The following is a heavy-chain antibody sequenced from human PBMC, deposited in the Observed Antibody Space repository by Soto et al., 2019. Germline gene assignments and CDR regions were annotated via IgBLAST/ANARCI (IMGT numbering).Heavy chain of an antibody. CDR3: ATKNVPTPGNY. D-gene: IGHD2-2*01. CDR2: ISHSGTT. V-gene: IGHV4-4*02. CDR1: LVSISSGNW. Sequence: QVQLQESGPGLVEPSGTLSLTCAVSLVSISSGNWWSWVRQPPGRGLEYIGEISHSGTTNYNPSXXXXXXXXXXXXXXXXXXXXXXXXXXXXXXXXCATKNVPTPGNYWGQGTLVIVSS. J-gene: IGHJ4*02.